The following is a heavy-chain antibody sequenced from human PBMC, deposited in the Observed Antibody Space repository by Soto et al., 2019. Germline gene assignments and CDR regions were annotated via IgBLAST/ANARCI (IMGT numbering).Heavy chain of an antibody. CDR2: ISAYNGNT. V-gene: IGHV1-18*01. CDR3: ARFDGYDSSGYPLSTDYYGMDV. Sequence: ASVKVSCKASGYTFTSYGISWVRQAPGQGLEWMGWISAYNGNTNYAQKLQGRVTMTTDTSTSTAYMVLRSLRSDDTAVYYCARFDGYDSSGYPLSTDYYGMDVWGQGTTVTVSS. D-gene: IGHD3-22*01. J-gene: IGHJ6*02. CDR1: GYTFTSYG.